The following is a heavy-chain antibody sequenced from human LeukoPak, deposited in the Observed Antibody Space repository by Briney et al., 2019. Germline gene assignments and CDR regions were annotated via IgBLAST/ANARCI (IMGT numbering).Heavy chain of an antibody. V-gene: IGHV4-59*01. CDR3: ARWGSEMATGIDY. CDR2: IYYSGST. D-gene: IGHD5-24*01. CDR1: GGSLSSYY. J-gene: IGHJ4*01. Sequence: SETLSLTCTVSGGSLSSYYWSWIRQPPGKGLEGIGYIYYSGSTNYNPSLKSRVTISVDTSKNQFSLKLSSVTAADTAVYYCARWGSEMATGIDYWGQGTLVTVSS.